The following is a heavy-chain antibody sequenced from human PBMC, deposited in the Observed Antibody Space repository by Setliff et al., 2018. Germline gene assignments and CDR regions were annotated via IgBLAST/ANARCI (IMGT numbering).Heavy chain of an antibody. CDR2: INTNTGNP. V-gene: IGHV7-4-1*02. CDR3: PRVSQLVVLSLYYYYGMDV. Sequence: ASVKVSCKASGYTFTDYYIYWVRQAPGQGLEWMGWINTNTGNPTYAQGFTGRFVFSLDTSVRTAYLQISSLKAEYTSVYYCPRVSQLVVLSLYYYYGMDVWGQGTTVTVSS. D-gene: IGHD6-6*01. CDR1: GYTFTDYY. J-gene: IGHJ6*02.